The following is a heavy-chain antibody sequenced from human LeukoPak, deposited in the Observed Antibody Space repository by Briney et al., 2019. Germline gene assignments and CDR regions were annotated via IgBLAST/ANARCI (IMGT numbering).Heavy chain of an antibody. D-gene: IGHD2-2*01. J-gene: IGHJ3*02. CDR2: IYHSGST. CDR1: GYSISSGYY. Sequence: SETLSLTCAVSGYSISSGYYWGWIRQPPGKGLEWIGSIYHSGSTYYNPSLKSRVTISVDTSKNQFSLKLSSVTAADTAVYYCALTCYCGSTSCYLDDAFDIWGQGTMVTVSS. CDR3: ALTCYCGSTSCYLDDAFDI. V-gene: IGHV4-38-2*01.